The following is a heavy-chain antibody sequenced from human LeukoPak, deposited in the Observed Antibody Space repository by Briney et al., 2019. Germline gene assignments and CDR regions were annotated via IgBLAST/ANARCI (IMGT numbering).Heavy chain of an antibody. CDR1: GGSISSSNW. CDR3: ARADHYYCYYMDV. J-gene: IGHJ6*03. V-gene: IGHV4-4*02. CDR2: IYHSGST. Sequence: SETLSLTCAVSGGSISSSNWWSWVRQPPGKGLEWIGEIYHSGSTNYNPSLKSRVTISVDKSKNQFSLKLSSVTAADTAVYYCARADHYYCYYMDVWGKGTTVTVSS.